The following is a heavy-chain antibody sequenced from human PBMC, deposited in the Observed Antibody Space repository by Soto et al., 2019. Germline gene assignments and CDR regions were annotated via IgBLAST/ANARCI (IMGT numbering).Heavy chain of an antibody. CDR1: GASIRSGGYS. J-gene: IGHJ4*02. CDR3: ANFVVGPATPPY. CDR2: IYQTGST. Sequence: PSETLSLTCAVSGASIRSGGYSWIWVRQPPGKGLEWIGFIYQTGSTHYNPSLKNRVTISVDGSKNQFSLNLTSVTAADTAVYYCANFVVGPATPPYWGQGALVTVSS. V-gene: IGHV4-30-2*01. D-gene: IGHD2-21*02.